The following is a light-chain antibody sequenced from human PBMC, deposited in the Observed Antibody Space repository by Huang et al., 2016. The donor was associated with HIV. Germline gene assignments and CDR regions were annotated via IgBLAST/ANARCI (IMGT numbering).Light chain of an antibody. CDR3: QQYENLPIT. CDR1: QDIRAY. Sequence: DIQMTQSPSSLSASVGDRVTITCQASQDIRAYLNWYQQRPGKAPKLLIYDASSLETGVPSRFSGRGSGTNFTVTISSLQTDDFATYYCQQYENLPITFGQGTRLEIK. J-gene: IGKJ5*01. CDR2: DAS. V-gene: IGKV1-33*01.